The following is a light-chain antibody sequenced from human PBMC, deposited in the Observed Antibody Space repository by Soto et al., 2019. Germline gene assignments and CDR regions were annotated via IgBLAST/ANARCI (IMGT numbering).Light chain of an antibody. V-gene: IGLV1-40*01. CDR2: GIT. J-gene: IGLJ2*01. Sequence: QPVLTQPPSVSGAPGQRVTISCTGSSSNIGADYDVHWYQQLPGTAPKLLIYGITNRPSGVPDRFSGSKSGTSASLAITGLQAEDEADYYCQSYDSSLSGSVFGGGTKLTVL. CDR3: QSYDSSLSGSV. CDR1: SSNIGADYD.